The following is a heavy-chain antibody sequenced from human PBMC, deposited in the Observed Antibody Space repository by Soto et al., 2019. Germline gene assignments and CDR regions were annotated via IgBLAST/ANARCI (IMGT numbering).Heavy chain of an antibody. D-gene: IGHD2-8*01. CDR1: GGSISSGGYY. V-gene: IGHV4-31*03. CDR3: ARQWDCTNGVCYTGWFDP. Sequence: LSLTCTVSGGSISSGGYYWSWIRQHPGKGLEWIGYIYYSGSTYYNPSLKSRVTISVDTSKNQFSLKLSSVTAADTAVYYCARQWDCTNGVCYTGWFDPWGQGTLVTVSS. CDR2: IYYSGST. J-gene: IGHJ5*02.